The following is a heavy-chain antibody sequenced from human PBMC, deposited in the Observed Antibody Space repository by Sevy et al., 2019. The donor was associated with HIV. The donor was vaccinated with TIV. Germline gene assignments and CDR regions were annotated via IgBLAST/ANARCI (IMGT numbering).Heavy chain of an antibody. CDR2: IYTSGST. CDR3: ARESLGVTAGLAADYYYFGMDV. Sequence: SETLSLTCTVSGGSISSGSYYWTWVRQPAGKGLEWLGRIYTSGSTNYPPSLNSRVTMSVDTSTNQFSLKLSSVTAADTAVYYCARESLGVTAGLAADYYYFGMDVWGQGTTVTVSS. D-gene: IGHD3-16*01. CDR1: GGSISSGSYY. V-gene: IGHV4-61*02. J-gene: IGHJ6*02.